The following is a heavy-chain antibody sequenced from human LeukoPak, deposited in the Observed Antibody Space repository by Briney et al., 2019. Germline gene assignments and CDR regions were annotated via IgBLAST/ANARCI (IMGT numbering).Heavy chain of an antibody. D-gene: IGHD1-1*01. CDR2: INPSGGST. J-gene: IGHJ3*02. CDR3: ARDQAHRYNWNGESAFDI. V-gene: IGHV1-46*04. CDR1: GYTFTRYY. Sequence: AAVKVSCKASGYTFTRYYMHWVRQAPGQGLGWVGIINPSGGSTTYSQKLQGRVTMTRDTSTTTAYMELSSLTSEDSAVYYCARDQAHRYNWNGESAFDIWGQGTMVTVSS.